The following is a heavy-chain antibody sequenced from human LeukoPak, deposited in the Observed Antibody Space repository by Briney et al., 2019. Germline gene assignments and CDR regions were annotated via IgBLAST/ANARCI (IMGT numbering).Heavy chain of an antibody. D-gene: IGHD3-9*01. CDR3: ARGAQDYDILTGYYF. CDR2: INHSGST. CDR1: GGSFSGYY. V-gene: IGHV4-34*01. J-gene: IGHJ4*02. Sequence: PSETLSLTCAVYGGSFSGYYWSWLRQPPGKGLEWIGEINHSGSTNYNPSLKSRVPISVDTSKNQFSLKLSSVTAADTAVYYCARGAQDYDILTGYYFWGQGTLVTVSS.